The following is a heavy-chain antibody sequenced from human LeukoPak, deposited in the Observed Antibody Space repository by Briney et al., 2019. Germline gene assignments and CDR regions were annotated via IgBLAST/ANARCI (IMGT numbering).Heavy chain of an antibody. J-gene: IGHJ4*02. CDR2: ISYDGSNK. CDR3: ARDLPTYSSSSPFDY. D-gene: IGHD6-6*01. CDR1: GFTFSSYA. Sequence: QPGGSLRLSCAASGFTFSSYAMHWVRQAPGKGLEWVAVISYDGSNKYYADSVKGRFTISRDNAKNSLYLQMNSLRAEDTAVYYCARDLPTYSSSSPFDYWGQGTLVTVSS. V-gene: IGHV3-30-3*01.